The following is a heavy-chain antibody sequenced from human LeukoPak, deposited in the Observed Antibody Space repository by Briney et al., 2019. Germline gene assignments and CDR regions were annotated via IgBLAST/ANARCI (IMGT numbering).Heavy chain of an antibody. CDR1: GYTFTSYY. D-gene: IGHD2-8*01. Sequence: GASVKVSCKASGYTFTSYYMHWVRQAPGQGLEWMGVINPSGGSTSYAQKFQGRVTMTRDTSASTAYVELSSLRSEDTAVYYCASNWGVSMLPYYYYGMDVWGQGATVTVSS. CDR2: INPSGGST. V-gene: IGHV1-46*01. J-gene: IGHJ6*02. CDR3: ASNWGVSMLPYYYYGMDV.